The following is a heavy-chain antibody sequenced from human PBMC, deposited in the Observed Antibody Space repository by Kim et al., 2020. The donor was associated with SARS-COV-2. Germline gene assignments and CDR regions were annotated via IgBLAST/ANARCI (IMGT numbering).Heavy chain of an antibody. Sequence: SETLSLTCTVSGYSISSGYFWGWIRQPPGKGLEWIGSIYHSGTTYSNPSLKSRVTISVDTSRNQFSLKLTSVTAADTAVYYCARDRYGDYDSHYWGQGTL. CDR2: IYHSGTT. J-gene: IGHJ4*02. CDR3: ARDRYGDYDSHY. V-gene: IGHV4-38-2*02. CDR1: GYSISSGYF. D-gene: IGHD4-17*01.